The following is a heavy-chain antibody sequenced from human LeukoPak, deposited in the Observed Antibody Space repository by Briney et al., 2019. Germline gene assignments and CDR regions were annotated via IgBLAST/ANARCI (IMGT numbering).Heavy chain of an antibody. Sequence: PGGSLRLSCAASGFTFSDYTMSWVRQAPGKGLEWVSSISRSADSTDYTDSVQGRFTISRDNSKNTLYLQMNSLGAEDTAVYYCASDKMDDPSCNYCLGGQGTLVTVSP. J-gene: IGHJ4*02. CDR3: ASDKMDDPSCNYCL. CDR1: GFTFSDYT. V-gene: IGHV3-23*01. D-gene: IGHD3-22*01. CDR2: ISRSADST.